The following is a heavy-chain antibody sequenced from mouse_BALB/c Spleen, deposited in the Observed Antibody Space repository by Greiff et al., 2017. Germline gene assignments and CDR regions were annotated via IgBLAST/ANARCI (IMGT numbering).Heavy chain of an antibody. CDR2: IYPGNSDT. CDR3: TNLWLRRVFDY. V-gene: IGHV1-5*01. D-gene: IGHD2-2*01. Sequence: EVKLVESGTVLARPGASVKMSCKASGYTFTSYWMHWVKQRPGQGLEWIGAIYPGNSDTSYNQKFKGKAKLTAVTSTSTAYMELSSLTNEDSAVYYCTNLWLRRVFDYWGQGTTLTVSS. J-gene: IGHJ2*01. CDR1: GYTFTSYW.